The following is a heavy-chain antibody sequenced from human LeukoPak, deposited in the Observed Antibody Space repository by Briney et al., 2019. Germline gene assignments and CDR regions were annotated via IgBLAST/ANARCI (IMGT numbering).Heavy chain of an antibody. Sequence: PGRSLRLSCAASGFTFSSYGMHWVRQAPGQGLEWVAVISYDGSNKYYADSVKGRFTISRDNSKNTLYLQMNSLRAEDTAVYYCAKQGEADGMDVWGQGTTVTVSS. V-gene: IGHV3-30*18. CDR1: GFTFSSYG. CDR3: AKQGEADGMDV. D-gene: IGHD6-25*01. J-gene: IGHJ6*02. CDR2: ISYDGSNK.